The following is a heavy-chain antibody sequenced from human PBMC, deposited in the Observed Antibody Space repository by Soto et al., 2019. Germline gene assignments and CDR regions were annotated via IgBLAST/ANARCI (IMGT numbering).Heavy chain of an antibody. CDR3: ARARTPGHNWFDP. D-gene: IGHD3-10*01. CDR2: INHSGST. Sequence: SETLSLTCAVYGGSFSGYYWSWIRQPPGKGLEWIGEINHSGSTNYNPSLKSRVTISVDTSKNQFSLKLSSVTAADTAVYYCARARTPGHNWFDPWGQGTLVTVSS. CDR1: GGSFSGYY. V-gene: IGHV4-34*01. J-gene: IGHJ5*02.